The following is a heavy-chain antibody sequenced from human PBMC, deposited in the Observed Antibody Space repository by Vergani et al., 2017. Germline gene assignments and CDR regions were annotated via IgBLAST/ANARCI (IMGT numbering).Heavy chain of an antibody. CDR3: ARVIGRDSSSFSFDY. Sequence: QVQLQQWGAGLLKPSETLSLTCAVYGGSFSGYYWSWIRQPPGKGLEWIGEINHSGSTNYNPSLKSRVTISVDTSKNQFSLKLSSVTAADTAVYYCARVIGRDSSSFSFDYWGQGTLVTVSS. CDR1: GGSFSGYY. J-gene: IGHJ4*02. V-gene: IGHV4-34*01. CDR2: INHSGST. D-gene: IGHD6-6*01.